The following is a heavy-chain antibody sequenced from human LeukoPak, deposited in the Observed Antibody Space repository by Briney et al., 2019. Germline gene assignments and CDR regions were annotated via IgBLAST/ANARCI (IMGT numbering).Heavy chain of an antibody. Sequence: GASVKVSCKASGYTFTSYDISWVRQAPGQGLEWMGWISAYNGNTNYAQKFQGGVTMTTDTSTRTAHMELRSLRSDDTALYYCARDVGGYSYGYFDYWGQGTLVTVSS. V-gene: IGHV1-18*01. CDR2: ISAYNGNT. CDR3: ARDVGGYSYGYFDY. J-gene: IGHJ4*02. CDR1: GYTFTSYD. D-gene: IGHD5-18*01.